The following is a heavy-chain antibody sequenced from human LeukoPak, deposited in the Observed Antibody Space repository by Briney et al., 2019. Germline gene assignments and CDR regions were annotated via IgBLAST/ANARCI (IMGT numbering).Heavy chain of an antibody. Sequence: GGSLRLSCAASGFTVSGNYMSWVRQAPGKGLDWVSVIYSDGSTSYADSVKGRFTISRDNSKNTLYLQMNSLRAEDTAVYYCARRGSGRSFDSWGQGTLVTVSS. CDR2: IYSDGST. J-gene: IGHJ4*02. D-gene: IGHD1-14*01. V-gene: IGHV3-53*01. CDR3: ARRGSGRSFDS. CDR1: GFTVSGNY.